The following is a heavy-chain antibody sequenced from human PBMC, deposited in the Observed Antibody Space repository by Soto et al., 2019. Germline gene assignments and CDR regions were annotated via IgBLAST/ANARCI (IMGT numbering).Heavy chain of an antibody. D-gene: IGHD3-10*01. CDR1: GFTFSSYS. CDR2: ISSSSSTI. Sequence: PGGSLRLSCAASGFTFSSYSMNWVRQAPGKGLEWVSYISSSSSTIYYADSVKGRFTISRDNAKNSLYLQMNSLRDEDTAVYYCAKNTMVRENYGMDVWGQGTTVTVSS. V-gene: IGHV3-48*02. CDR3: AKNTMVRENYGMDV. J-gene: IGHJ6*02.